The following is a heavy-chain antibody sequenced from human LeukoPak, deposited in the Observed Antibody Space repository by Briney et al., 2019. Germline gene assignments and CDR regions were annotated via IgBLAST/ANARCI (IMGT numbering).Heavy chain of an antibody. D-gene: IGHD3-22*01. J-gene: IGHJ4*02. Sequence: ASVKVSCKASGYPFISYGISRVRQAPGQGLEWMGWVSAYNGHTNYAQKLQGRVTMTTDTSTTTAYMELRSLRSDDTAVYYCARSRYDSSGPLHGYWGQGSLVTVSS. CDR3: ARSRYDSSGPLHGY. V-gene: IGHV1-18*01. CDR2: VSAYNGHT. CDR1: GYPFISYG.